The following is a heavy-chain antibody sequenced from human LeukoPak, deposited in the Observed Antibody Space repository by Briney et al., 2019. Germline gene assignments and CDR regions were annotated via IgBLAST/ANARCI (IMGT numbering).Heavy chain of an antibody. CDR1: GFTVRSNY. V-gene: IGHV3-23*01. D-gene: IGHD4-17*01. CDR3: AKSDYGYYFDS. CDR2: VTGSGTNS. J-gene: IGHJ4*02. Sequence: GGSLRLSCAASGFTVRSNYMNWVRQAPGKGLEWVSAVTGSGTNSYYADSVKGRFTVSRDNSRNMVYLQMSSLRAEDTALYYCAKSDYGYYFDSWGQGTLVTVSS.